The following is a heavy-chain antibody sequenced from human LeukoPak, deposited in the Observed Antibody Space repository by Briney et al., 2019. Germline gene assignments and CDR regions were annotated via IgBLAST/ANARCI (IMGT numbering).Heavy chain of an antibody. Sequence: ASVKVSCKAFGYNFIGYGISWVRQAPGQGLEWMGWISGHNGDTDYAQNFQHRVTMTTDTSTSTASMELRSLTSDDTAVYYCARDGDPLESLYYYGMDVWGQGTPVIVSS. CDR2: ISGHNGDT. V-gene: IGHV1-18*01. J-gene: IGHJ6*02. CDR3: ARDGDPLESLYYYGMDV. D-gene: IGHD3-3*01. CDR1: GYNFIGYG.